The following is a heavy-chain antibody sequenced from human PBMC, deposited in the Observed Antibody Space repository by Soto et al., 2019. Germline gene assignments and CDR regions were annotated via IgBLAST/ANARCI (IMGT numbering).Heavy chain of an antibody. CDR3: ARGTDSSSWFDAFDI. D-gene: IGHD6-13*01. J-gene: IGHJ3*02. Sequence: SETLSLTCTVSGGSISSYYWSWIRQPPGKGLEWIGYIYYSGSSNYNPSLQSRVTISVDTCKNQFSLKLSSVTAADTAVYYCARGTDSSSWFDAFDIWGQGTMVTVS. CDR1: GGSISSYY. CDR2: IYYSGSS. V-gene: IGHV4-59*01.